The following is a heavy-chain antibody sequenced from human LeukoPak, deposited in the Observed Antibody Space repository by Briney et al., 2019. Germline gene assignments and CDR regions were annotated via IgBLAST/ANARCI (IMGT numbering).Heavy chain of an antibody. V-gene: IGHV4-39*07. CDR3: AVSMVGPIDY. CDR2: IYYSGST. Sequence: SETLSLTCTVSGGSISSSSYYWGWIRQPPGKGLEWIGSIYYSGSTYYNPSLKSRVTISVDTSKNQFSLKLSSVTAAGTAVYYCAVSMVGPIDYWGQGTLVTVSS. CDR1: GGSISSSSYY. D-gene: IGHD3-10*01. J-gene: IGHJ4*02.